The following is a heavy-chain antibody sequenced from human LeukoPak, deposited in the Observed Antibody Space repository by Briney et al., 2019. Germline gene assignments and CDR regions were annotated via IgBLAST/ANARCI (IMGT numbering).Heavy chain of an antibody. Sequence: GGSLRLSCAASGFTFSSYGMHWVRQAPGKGLEWVAVISYDGSNKYYADSVKGRFTISRDNSKNTLYLQMNSLRAEDTAVYYCARERGAITMIVVDAFDIWGQGTMVTVSS. CDR3: ARERGAITMIVVDAFDI. J-gene: IGHJ3*02. D-gene: IGHD3-22*01. CDR2: ISYDGSNK. CDR1: GFTFSSYG. V-gene: IGHV3-30*19.